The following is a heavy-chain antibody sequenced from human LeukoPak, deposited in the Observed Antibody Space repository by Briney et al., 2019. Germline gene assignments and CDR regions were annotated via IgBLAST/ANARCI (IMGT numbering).Heavy chain of an antibody. CDR1: GFTFDDYA. CDR2: ISWNSGTI. J-gene: IGHJ4*02. CDR3: AEDVLGASFYYFDY. V-gene: IGHV3-9*01. Sequence: TGGSLRLSCAASGFTFDDYAMHWVRQAPGKGLEGVSSISWNSGTIGYADSVKGRFTISRDNAKNSLYLQMNSLRAEDTALYYCAEDVLGASFYYFDYWGQGTLVTVSS. D-gene: IGHD1-26*01.